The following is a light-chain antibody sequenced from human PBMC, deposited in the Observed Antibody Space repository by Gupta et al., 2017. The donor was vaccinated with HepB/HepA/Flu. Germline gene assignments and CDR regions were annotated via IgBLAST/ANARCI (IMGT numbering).Light chain of an antibody. V-gene: IGLV1-44*01. CDR1: SSNIGSNT. Sequence: QSVLTQPPSASGTHGQRVTISCSGSSSNIGSNTVIWYQQPPGTAPKLLIYRNAQRRTAVPVRFSGSKSGTSASLAIIGLQAEDAADYYCAASDAILNGRVFGGGTKLTVL. J-gene: IGLJ3*02. CDR3: AASDAILNGRV. CDR2: RNA.